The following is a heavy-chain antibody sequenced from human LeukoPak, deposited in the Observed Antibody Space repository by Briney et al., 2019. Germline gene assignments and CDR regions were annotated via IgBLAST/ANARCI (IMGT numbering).Heavy chain of an antibody. CDR3: ARGFSYSNYYYYYYMDV. D-gene: IGHD4-11*01. CDR1: VYTFTIYD. Sequence: ASVTVSFTSSVYTFTIYDINWVRQAPGHGLEWMGCRNPNSGNTGYAQKCQGRVTMTTNTSISTAYMELSSLRSEDTAVYYCARGFSYSNYYYYYYMDVWGKGTTVTVSS. V-gene: IGHV1-8*01. J-gene: IGHJ6*03. CDR2: RNPNSGNT.